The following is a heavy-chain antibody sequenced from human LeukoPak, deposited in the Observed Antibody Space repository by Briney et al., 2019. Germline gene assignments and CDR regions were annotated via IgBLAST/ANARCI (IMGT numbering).Heavy chain of an antibody. CDR1: GGSISSYY. CDR3: ARVGSGITIFGVVPHYYMDV. D-gene: IGHD3-3*01. Sequence: SETLSLTCTVSGGSISSYYWSWIRQPPGKGLEWIGYIYYSGSTNYNPSLKSRVTISVDTSKNQFSLKLSSVTAADTAVYYCARVGSGITIFGVVPHYYMDVWGKGTTVTVSS. V-gene: IGHV4-59*01. CDR2: IYYSGST. J-gene: IGHJ6*03.